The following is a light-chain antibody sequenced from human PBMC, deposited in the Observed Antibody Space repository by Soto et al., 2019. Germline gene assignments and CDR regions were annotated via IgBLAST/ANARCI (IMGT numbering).Light chain of an antibody. CDR1: SSNIASNN. CDR2: SST. V-gene: IGLV1-44*01. CDR3: TAWDDSLNGVV. J-gene: IGLJ2*01. Sequence: QSVLTQPPSASGTPGPRVTISCSGSSSNIASNNVNLYHQRPGPAPKLLIHSSTQRPSGVPDRFSASKSGNPASLAISGLQSEDESDYYCTAWDDSLNGVVFGGGTKVTVL.